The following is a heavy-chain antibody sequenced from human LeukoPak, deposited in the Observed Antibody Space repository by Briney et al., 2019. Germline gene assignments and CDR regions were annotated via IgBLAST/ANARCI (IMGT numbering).Heavy chain of an antibody. V-gene: IGHV1-18*04. Sequence: ASVKVSCKASGYTFTSYGISWVQQAPGQGLEWMGWISAYNGNTNYAQKLQGRVTMTTDTSTSTAYMELRSLRSDDTAVYYCARGGCSSTSCYPPPPNWFDPWGQGTLVTVSS. D-gene: IGHD2-2*01. CDR3: ARGGCSSTSCYPPPPNWFDP. J-gene: IGHJ5*02. CDR2: ISAYNGNT. CDR1: GYTFTSYG.